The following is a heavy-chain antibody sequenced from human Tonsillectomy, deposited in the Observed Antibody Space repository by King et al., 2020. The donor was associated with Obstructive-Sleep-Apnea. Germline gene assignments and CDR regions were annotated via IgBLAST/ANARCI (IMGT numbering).Heavy chain of an antibody. CDR2: ISSSSSYI. D-gene: IGHD6-13*01. J-gene: IGHJ4*02. V-gene: IGHV3-21*01. CDR1: GFTFSSYS. CDR3: ARGLAAAGTRLEVYFDY. Sequence: EVQLVESGGGLVKPGGSLRLSCAASGFTFSSYSMNWVRQAPGKGLEWVSSISSSSSYIYYADSVKGRFTISRDNAKNSLYLQMNSLRAEDTAVYYCARGLAAAGTRLEVYFDYWGQGTLVTVSS.